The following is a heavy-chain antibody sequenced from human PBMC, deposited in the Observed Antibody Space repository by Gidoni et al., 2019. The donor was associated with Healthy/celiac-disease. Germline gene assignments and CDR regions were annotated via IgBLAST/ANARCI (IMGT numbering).Heavy chain of an antibody. J-gene: IGHJ5*02. CDR2: INHSGST. V-gene: IGHV4-34*01. CDR1: GGSFCGYY. CDR3: ARGLVVPAAIPTGWFDP. Sequence: QVQLQQWGAGLLKPSETLSLTCAVYGGSFCGYYWSWIRQPPGKGLEWIGEINHSGSTNYNPSLKSRVTISVDTSKNQFSLKLSSVTAADTAVYYCARGLVVPAAIPTGWFDPWGQGTLVTVSS. D-gene: IGHD2-2*02.